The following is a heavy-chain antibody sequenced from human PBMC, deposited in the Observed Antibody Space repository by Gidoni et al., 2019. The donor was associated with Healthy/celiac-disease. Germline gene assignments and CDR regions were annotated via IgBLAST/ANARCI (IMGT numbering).Heavy chain of an antibody. Sequence: QVQLVESGGGVVQPGRSLRLSCAASGFTFSSYGMHWVRQAPGKGLEWVAVIWYDGSNKYYADSVKGRFTISRDNSKNTLYLQMNSLRAEDTAVYYCARADERIVAFFDYWGQGTLVTVSS. CDR3: ARADERIVAFFDY. CDR2: IWYDGSNK. D-gene: IGHD5-12*01. J-gene: IGHJ4*02. CDR1: GFTFSSYG. V-gene: IGHV3-33*01.